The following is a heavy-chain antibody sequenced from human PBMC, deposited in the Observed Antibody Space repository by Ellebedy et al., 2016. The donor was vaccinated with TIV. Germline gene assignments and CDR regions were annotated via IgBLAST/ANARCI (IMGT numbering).Heavy chain of an antibody. CDR2: VSAYNGNT. D-gene: IGHD6-19*01. Sequence: AASVKVSCKASGYTFTNYGISWVRQAPGQGLEWMGWVSAYNGNTTYAQKLQGRVTMTTDTSTSTAYMELRSLRSDDTAVYYCARDRAVAGTCDYWGQGTLVTVSS. CDR1: GYTFTNYG. J-gene: IGHJ4*02. CDR3: ARDRAVAGTCDY. V-gene: IGHV1-18*01.